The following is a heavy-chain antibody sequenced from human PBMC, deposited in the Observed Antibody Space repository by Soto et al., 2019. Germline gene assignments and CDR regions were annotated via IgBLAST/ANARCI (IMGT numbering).Heavy chain of an antibody. CDR3: ATKESYWGGWFDP. D-gene: IGHD7-27*01. CDR2: IYPGDSDT. V-gene: IGHV5-51*01. J-gene: IGHJ5*02. Sequence: LGESLKISCKGSGYSFTKYWIGWVRQMPGKGLEWMGMIYPGDSDTRYSPSFQGQVTISADKSISTAYLQWSSLKASDTAMYYCATKESYWGGWFDPWGQGTLVTSPQ. CDR1: GYSFTKYW.